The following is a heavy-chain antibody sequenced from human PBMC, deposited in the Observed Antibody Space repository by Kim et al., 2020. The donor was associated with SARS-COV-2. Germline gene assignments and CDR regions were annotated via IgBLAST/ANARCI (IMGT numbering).Heavy chain of an antibody. CDR2: IYYSGST. D-gene: IGHD2-21*02. Sequence: SETLSLTCTVSGGSISSSSYYWGWIRQPPGKGLEWIGSIYYSGSTYYNPSLKSRVTISVDTSKNQFSLKLSSVTAADTAVYYCARRVDHGVTWYFDYWGQGTLVTVSS. V-gene: IGHV4-39*01. J-gene: IGHJ4*02. CDR1: GGSISSSSYY. CDR3: ARRVDHGVTWYFDY.